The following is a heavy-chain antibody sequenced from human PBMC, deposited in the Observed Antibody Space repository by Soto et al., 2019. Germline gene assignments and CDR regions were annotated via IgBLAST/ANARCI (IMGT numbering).Heavy chain of an antibody. J-gene: IGHJ1*01. CDR1: GFTFSSYA. V-gene: IGHV3-23*01. Sequence: GGSLRLSCAASGFTFSSYAMSWVRQAPGKGLEWVSAISGSGGSTYYADSVKGRFTISRDNSKNTLYLQMNSLRAEDTAVYYCAKEEKGAARRVCYFHHWGQGTLVIVSS. D-gene: IGHD6-6*01. CDR2: ISGSGGST. CDR3: AKEEKGAARRVCYFHH.